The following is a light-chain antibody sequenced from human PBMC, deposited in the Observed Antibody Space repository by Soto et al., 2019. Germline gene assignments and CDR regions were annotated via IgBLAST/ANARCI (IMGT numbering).Light chain of an antibody. Sequence: QSALTQPASVSGSPGQSITISCTGTSSDVGGYYYVSWYQHHPGKAPKLMIYQVSNRPSGVSNRFSGSKSGNTASLTISGRQAEDEADYYCSSYTSSNTFYVFGTGTKLTVL. J-gene: IGLJ1*01. CDR1: SSDVGGYYY. V-gene: IGLV2-14*01. CDR2: QVS. CDR3: SSYTSSNTFYV.